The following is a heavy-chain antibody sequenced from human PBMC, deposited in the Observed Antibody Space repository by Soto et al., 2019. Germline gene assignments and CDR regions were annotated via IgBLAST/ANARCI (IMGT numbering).Heavy chain of an antibody. CDR1: GYSFTSLD. CDR2: MEPSTGTT. CDR3: ARGVSAGVDY. V-gene: IGHV1-8*01. J-gene: IGHJ4*02. Sequence: VASVKVSYKASGYSFTSLDINWLRQTAGQGLEWMGWMEPSTGTTGYAQKFQGRVTMTRDTSINTAYMELTTLTSDDTAFYYCARGVSAGVDYWGQGTLVTVSS. D-gene: IGHD1-26*01.